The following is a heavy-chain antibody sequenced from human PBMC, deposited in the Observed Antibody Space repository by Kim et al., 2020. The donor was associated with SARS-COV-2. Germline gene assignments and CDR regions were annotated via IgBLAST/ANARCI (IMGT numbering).Heavy chain of an antibody. CDR3: AKLQTPSKSTRWPWYFDL. D-gene: IGHD2-8*01. CDR1: GFTFSSYA. V-gene: IGHV3-23*01. CDR2: ISGSGGST. Sequence: GGSLRLSCAASGFTFSSYAMSWVRQAPGKGLEWVSAISGSGGSTYYADSVKGRFTISRDNSKNTLYLHMNSLRAEDTAVYYCAKLQTPSKSTRWPWYFDLWGRGTLVTVSS. J-gene: IGHJ2*01.